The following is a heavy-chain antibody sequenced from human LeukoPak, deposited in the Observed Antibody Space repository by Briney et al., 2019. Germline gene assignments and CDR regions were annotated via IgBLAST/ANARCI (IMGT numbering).Heavy chain of an antibody. Sequence: GGSLRLSCAASDFVFSDYYMSWVRQAPGKGLEWVSYISSSGNSIYYADSVKGRFTISRDNAKNSLYLQMNSLRAEDTAVYYCAREREGDYGSGTFFDLWGQGNMVTVSS. D-gene: IGHD3-10*01. CDR3: AREREGDYGSGTFFDL. J-gene: IGHJ4*02. CDR1: DFVFSDYY. V-gene: IGHV3-11*01. CDR2: ISSSGNSI.